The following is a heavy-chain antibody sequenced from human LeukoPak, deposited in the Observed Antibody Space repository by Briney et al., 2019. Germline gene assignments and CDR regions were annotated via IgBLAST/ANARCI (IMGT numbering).Heavy chain of an antibody. D-gene: IGHD3-10*01. CDR1: GFTFNSYS. CDR2: ISSSSSYI. V-gene: IGHV3-21*06. CDR3: ARDWSGDSSAADY. Sequence: GGSLRLSCAASGFTFNSYSMNWVRQAPGKGLEGVSSISSSSSYIYYADSVKGRFTISRDNAKNLLYLQMNSLRAEDTAVYYCARDWSGDSSAADYWGQGTLVTVSS. J-gene: IGHJ4*02.